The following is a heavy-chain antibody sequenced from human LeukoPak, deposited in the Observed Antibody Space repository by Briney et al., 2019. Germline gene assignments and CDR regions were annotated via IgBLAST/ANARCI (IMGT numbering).Heavy chain of an antibody. CDR2: IYYRGSI. J-gene: IGHJ3*02. Sequence: ASETLSLTCTVSGGSISNYYWSWIRQPPGRGLEWIGYIYYRGSINYNPSLRSRVTLSVDTSKNQFSLKLSSVTAADTAVYYCARGGVGYMWFGELWAFDIWGQGTMVTVSS. CDR1: GGSISNYY. V-gene: IGHV4-59*01. CDR3: ARGGVGYMWFGELWAFDI. D-gene: IGHD3-10*01.